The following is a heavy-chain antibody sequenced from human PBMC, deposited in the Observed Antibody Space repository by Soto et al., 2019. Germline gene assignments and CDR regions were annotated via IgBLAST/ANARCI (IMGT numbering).Heavy chain of an antibody. Sequence: QVQLVESGGGVVQPGRSLRLSCAASGFTFSSHGIHWVRQAPGKGLEWVAVIWNDGSNKFYADSVKGRFTISRDNSKNTVFLQMNSLRDEDTAVYYCARDWEHAMDVWGQGTTVTVSS. J-gene: IGHJ6*02. D-gene: IGHD1-1*01. CDR2: IWNDGSNK. CDR1: GFTFSSHG. V-gene: IGHV3-33*01. CDR3: ARDWEHAMDV.